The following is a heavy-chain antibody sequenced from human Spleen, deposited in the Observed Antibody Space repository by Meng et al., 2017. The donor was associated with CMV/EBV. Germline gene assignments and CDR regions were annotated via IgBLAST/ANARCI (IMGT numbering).Heavy chain of an antibody. D-gene: IGHD2-2*01. CDR3: ARRKNYCSSTSCYYYYGMDV. CDR1: GGTFSSYA. Sequence: SVKVSCKASGGTFSSYAISWVRQAPGQGLEWMGGIIPILGIANYAQRFQGRVTITADKSTSTAYMELSSLRSEDTAVYYCARRKNYCSSTSCYYYYGMDVWGQGTTVTVSS. V-gene: IGHV1-69*10. CDR2: IIPILGIA. J-gene: IGHJ6*02.